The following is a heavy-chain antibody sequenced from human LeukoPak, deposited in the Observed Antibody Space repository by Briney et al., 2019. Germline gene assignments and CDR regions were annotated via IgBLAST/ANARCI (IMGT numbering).Heavy chain of an antibody. CDR1: GFTFSSYA. CDR3: ARDAYYYGSGSYAPPDV. D-gene: IGHD3-10*01. Sequence: PGRSLRLSCAASGFTFSSYAMHWVRQAPGKGLEWVVVISYDGSNKYYADSVKGRFTISRDNSKNTLYLQMNSLRAEDTAVYYCARDAYYYGSGSYAPPDVWGKGTTVTVSS. V-gene: IGHV3-30*04. J-gene: IGHJ6*04. CDR2: ISYDGSNK.